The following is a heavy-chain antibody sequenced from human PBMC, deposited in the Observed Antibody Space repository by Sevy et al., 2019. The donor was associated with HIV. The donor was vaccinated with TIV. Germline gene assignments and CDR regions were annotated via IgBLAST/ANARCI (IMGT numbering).Heavy chain of an antibody. Sequence: GGSLRLSCAASGFTFTYAWMSWVRQAPGKGLEWVGRIKSKTEGETTDYTAPVKGRFTNSRDDSKHMLYLQMNSMKTEETAVYYCIIDPEYSRYDEDAITYYYYGMDVWGQGTTVTVSS. CDR2: IKSKTEGETT. J-gene: IGHJ6*02. V-gene: IGHV3-15*01. CDR3: IIDPEYSRYDEDAITYYYYGMDV. CDR1: GFTFTYAW. D-gene: IGHD4-4*01.